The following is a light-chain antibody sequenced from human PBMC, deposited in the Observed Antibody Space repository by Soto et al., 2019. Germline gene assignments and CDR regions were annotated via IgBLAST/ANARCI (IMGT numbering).Light chain of an antibody. V-gene: IGLV2-14*01. Sequence: QSALTQPASVSGSPRQSITLSCTGTSSDIGGYDYVSWYQRHPGKAPILIMYDVNNRPSGVSNRFSGSKSGNTASLTISGLQAEDEADYYCTSYASGSSHVVVGGGTKLTVL. CDR3: TSYASGSSHVV. CDR2: DVN. J-gene: IGLJ2*01. CDR1: SSDIGGYDY.